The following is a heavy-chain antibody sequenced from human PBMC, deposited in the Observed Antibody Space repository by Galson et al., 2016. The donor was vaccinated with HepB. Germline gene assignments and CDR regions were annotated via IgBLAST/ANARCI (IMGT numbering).Heavy chain of an antibody. CDR2: ISYDGSDE. V-gene: IGHV3-30*18. CDR3: AKARVRGVYYFDS. Sequence: SLRLSCAASGFTFSSYGMNWVRQAPGKGLEWVALISYDGSDEDYADSVKGRFTISRDNSKNTMYLQMNSLRVEDTAVYYCAKARVRGVYYFDSWGPGTLVTVSS. J-gene: IGHJ4*02. D-gene: IGHD3-10*01. CDR1: GFTFSSYG.